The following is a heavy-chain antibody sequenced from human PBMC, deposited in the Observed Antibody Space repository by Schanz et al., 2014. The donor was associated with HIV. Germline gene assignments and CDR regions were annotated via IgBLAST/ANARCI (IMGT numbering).Heavy chain of an antibody. V-gene: IGHV3-11*01. CDR3: AKDAYRSGWFYFDS. CDR1: GLAFNDYY. D-gene: IGHD6-19*01. CDR2: ISSSGGTI. Sequence: QVQLVESGGGLVKPGGSLRLSCAASGLAFNDYYMSWIRQAPGKGLEWVSYISSSGGTIFYADSVKGRFTISRDNSKNTLYLQMNSLRSDDTAVYYCAKDAYRSGWFYFDSWGQGTPVTVSS. J-gene: IGHJ4*02.